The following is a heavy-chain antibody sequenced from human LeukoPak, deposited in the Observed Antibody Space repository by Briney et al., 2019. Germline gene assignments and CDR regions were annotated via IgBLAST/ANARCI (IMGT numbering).Heavy chain of an antibody. Sequence: ASVKVSCKASGYTFTDYYIHWVRQAPGQGLEWMGRITPNSGGTIYAQTFQGRFTMTRDTSISTAYMELSRLGSDDTAVYYCARIKVTSDGALWGQGTLVTVSS. J-gene: IGHJ4*02. CDR1: GYTFTDYY. CDR3: ARIKVTSDGAL. D-gene: IGHD5-18*01. CDR2: ITPNSGGT. V-gene: IGHV1-2*02.